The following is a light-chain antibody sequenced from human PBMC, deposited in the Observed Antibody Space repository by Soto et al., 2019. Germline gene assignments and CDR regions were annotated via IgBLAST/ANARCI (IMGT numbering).Light chain of an antibody. Sequence: EIVMTQSPATLSVSPGERATLSCRASQSVGSNLAWYQQKPGQAPRLLIYGASTRANGIPARFSGTGSGTDFTLTISSLEPEDFAVYYCQQRSNWPPITFGQGTRLEIK. CDR3: QQRSNWPPIT. J-gene: IGKJ5*01. V-gene: IGKV3-15*01. CDR1: QSVGSN. CDR2: GAS.